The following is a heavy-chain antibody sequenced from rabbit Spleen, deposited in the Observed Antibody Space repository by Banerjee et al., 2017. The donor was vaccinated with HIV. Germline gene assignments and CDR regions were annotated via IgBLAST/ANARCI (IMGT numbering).Heavy chain of an antibody. D-gene: IGHD1-1*01. CDR1: GVSFSSSDY. CDR2: IYSGSSGFVGAT. J-gene: IGHJ4*01. V-gene: IGHV1S45*01. Sequence: QLQLEESGGGLVKPERSLTLTCTASGVSFSSSDYICLVRQAPGKGLEWIACIYSGSSGFVGATYYARWPIGRFTVSKTSSTAVALQMTSLTAADAATYFCARWASSDGYFDLWARGPWSPS. CDR3: ARWASSDGYFDL.